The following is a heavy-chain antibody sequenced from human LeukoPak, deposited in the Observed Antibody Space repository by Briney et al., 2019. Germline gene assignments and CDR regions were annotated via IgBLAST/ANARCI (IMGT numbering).Heavy chain of an antibody. CDR2: ISGSGGST. CDR3: AKDPQWEPYFDY. J-gene: IGHJ4*02. D-gene: IGHD1-26*01. CDR1: GFTFSSYA. V-gene: IGHV3-23*01. Sequence: RPGGSLRLSCAASGFTFSSYAMSWVRQAPGKGLEWVSAISGSGGSTYYADSVKGRFTISRDNSKNTLYLQMNSLRAEDTAVYYCAKDPQWEPYFDYWGQGTLVTVSS.